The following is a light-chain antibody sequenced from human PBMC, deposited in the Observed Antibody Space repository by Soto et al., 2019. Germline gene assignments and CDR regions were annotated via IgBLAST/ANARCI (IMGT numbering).Light chain of an antibody. CDR3: SSYTTTTALDV. J-gene: IGLJ1*01. CDR1: SSGGGEYKY. V-gene: IGLV2-14*03. Sequence: QSVLTQPASVSGSPGQSITISCTESSSGGGEYKYASWYQQQPGTAPKLIIYDVSNRPSGVSNRFSGSKSGSTASLTISGLQAEDEADYYCSSYTTTTALDVFGAGTKLTVL. CDR2: DVS.